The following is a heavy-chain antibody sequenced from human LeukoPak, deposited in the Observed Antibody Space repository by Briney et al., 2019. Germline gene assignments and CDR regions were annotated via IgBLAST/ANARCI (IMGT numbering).Heavy chain of an antibody. CDR1: GFSLSGYW. Sequence: GGSLRLSCAAFGFSLSGYWMSWVRQAPGKGLEWVTRLHADGSEKYYVDSVKGRFTISRDNAKNSLYLQMNSLRVEDTAVYYCARHVRTAGPSDYWGQGTLVTVSS. J-gene: IGHJ4*02. V-gene: IGHV3-7*01. D-gene: IGHD1-1*01. CDR3: ARHVRTAGPSDY. CDR2: LHADGSEK.